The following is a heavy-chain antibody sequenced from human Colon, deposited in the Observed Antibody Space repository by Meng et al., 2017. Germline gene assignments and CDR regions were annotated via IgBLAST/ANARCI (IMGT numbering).Heavy chain of an antibody. CDR3: GRDQGRQLINH. V-gene: IGHV4-4*02. J-gene: IGHJ4*02. CDR2: VYHRGDT. Sequence: QAHVGGSGPGLVKPSGTLSLTCTVSGDSISSDIWWSWVRQPPGKGLEWIGEVYHRGDTNYNPSLKSRVVISVDRSKNQFSLNLSSVTAADTAVYYCGRDQGRQLINHWGQGTLVTVSS. CDR1: GDSISSDIW. D-gene: IGHD1-1*01.